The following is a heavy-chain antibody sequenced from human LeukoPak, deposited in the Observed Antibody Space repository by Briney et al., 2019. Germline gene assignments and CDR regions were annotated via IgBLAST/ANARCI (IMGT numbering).Heavy chain of an antibody. CDR2: INHNGNVN. CDR3: ATPLDYYDSSGYHQGGD. J-gene: IGHJ4*02. D-gene: IGHD3-22*01. CDR1: GFTFSSYW. V-gene: IGHV3-7*03. Sequence: GGSLRLSCAASGFTFSSYWMNWARQAPGKGLEWVARINHNGNVNYYVDSVKGRFTISRDNAKNSLYLQMSNLRAEDTAVYYCATPLDYYDSSGYHQGGDWGQGTLVTVSS.